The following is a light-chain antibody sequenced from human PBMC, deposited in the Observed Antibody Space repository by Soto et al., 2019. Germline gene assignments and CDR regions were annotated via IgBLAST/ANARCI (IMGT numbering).Light chain of an antibody. J-gene: IGKJ5*01. CDR3: KQSYSAPIT. CDR2: TAY. V-gene: IGKV1-12*01. Sequence: DIPMTQSPSSLSASVGDRGTLTFPASQGVSTWLAWYQQKPGKAHNLLIYTAYSLQSGVQSRFSGSGSGTDFTLTIRSLQPEDFATYYCKQSYSAPITFGQGTRLEIK. CDR1: QGVSTW.